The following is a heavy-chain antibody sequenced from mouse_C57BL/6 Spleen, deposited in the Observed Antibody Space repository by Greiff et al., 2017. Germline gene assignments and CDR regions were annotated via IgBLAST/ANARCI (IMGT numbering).Heavy chain of an antibody. D-gene: IGHD2-3*01. CDR2: ISYSGST. CDR1: GYSITSGYD. Sequence: EVQLQESGPGMVKPSQSLSLTCTVTGYSITSGYDWHWIRHFPGNKLEWMGYISYSGSTNYNPSLKSRISITHDTSKNHFFLKLNSVTTEDTATYYCARDGPDGYFDYWGQGTTLTVSS. J-gene: IGHJ2*01. CDR3: ARDGPDGYFDY. V-gene: IGHV3-1*01.